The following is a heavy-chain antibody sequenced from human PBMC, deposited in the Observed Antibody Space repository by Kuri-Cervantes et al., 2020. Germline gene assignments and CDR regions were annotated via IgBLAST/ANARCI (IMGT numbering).Heavy chain of an antibody. CDR3: ARSDFWSGYRFDY. CDR2: IYYSGTT. D-gene: IGHD3-3*01. CDR1: GGSLSSGDSF. Sequence: SETLSLTCTVSGGSLSSGDSFWHWIRQPPGKGPEWIGYIYYSGTTWYTPSLKSRVTMSVDTSKSQFSLKLSSVTAADTAVYYCARSDFWSGYRFDYWGQGTLVTVSS. J-gene: IGHJ4*02. V-gene: IGHV4-30-4*01.